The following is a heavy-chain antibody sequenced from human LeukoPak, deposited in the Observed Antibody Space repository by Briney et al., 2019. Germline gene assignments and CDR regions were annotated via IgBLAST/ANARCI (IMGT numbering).Heavy chain of an antibody. V-gene: IGHV3-7*01. CDR1: GFTFSNYW. CDR3: AREDDWNYEDY. J-gene: IGHJ4*02. D-gene: IGHD1-7*01. CDR2: IKQDGSEK. Sequence: GGSLRLSCAASGFTFSNYWMSWVRQAQGKGREWVANIKQDGSEKNYVNSVKGRFTISRDNAKNSLHLQMNSLRAEDTAIYYCAREDDWNYEDYWGQGTLVSVSS.